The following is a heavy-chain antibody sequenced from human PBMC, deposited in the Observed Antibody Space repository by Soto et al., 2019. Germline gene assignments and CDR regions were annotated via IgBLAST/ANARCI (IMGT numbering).Heavy chain of an antibody. CDR2: MVVASGQT. CDR3: SADRPDIGVGWWV. Sequence: SVKVSCKASGSGFISSGIQWVRQAHGQRVEWIGWMVVASGQTNFAQNFRERVAITRDTSTATAYIELTGLNAKDTAVYFCSADRPDIGVGWWVWGEGATVTVSS. CDR1: GSGFISSG. V-gene: IGHV1-58*02. J-gene: IGHJ6*04. D-gene: IGHD2-15*01.